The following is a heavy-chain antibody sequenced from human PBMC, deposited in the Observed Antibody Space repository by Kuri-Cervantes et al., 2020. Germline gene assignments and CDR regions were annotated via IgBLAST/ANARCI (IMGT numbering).Heavy chain of an antibody. CDR3: AREPSYGVQGFGYMDV. V-gene: IGHV1-46*01. J-gene: IGHJ6*03. CDR2: INPSGGST. D-gene: IGHD3-10*01. Sequence: ASVKVSCKASGYTFTSYYMHWVRQAPGQGLEWMGIINPSGGSTSYAQKFQGRVTMTRDTSTSTVYMELSSLRSENTAVYYCAREPSYGVQGFGYMDVWGKGTTVTVSS. CDR1: GYTFTSYY.